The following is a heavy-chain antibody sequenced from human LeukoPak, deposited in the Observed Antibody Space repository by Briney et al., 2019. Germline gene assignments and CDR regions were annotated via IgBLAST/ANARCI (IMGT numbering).Heavy chain of an antibody. CDR1: GGSISSYY. D-gene: IGHD3-22*01. J-gene: IGHJ4*02. CDR2: IYYSGST. Sequence: SETLSLTCTVSGGSISSYYWSWIRQPPGKGLEWIGYIYYSGSTNYNPSLKSRVPISVDTSKNQFSLKLSSVTAADTAVYYCARAKKAYYYDSSGYYLPYFDYWGQGTLVTVSS. V-gene: IGHV4-59*01. CDR3: ARAKKAYYYDSSGYYLPYFDY.